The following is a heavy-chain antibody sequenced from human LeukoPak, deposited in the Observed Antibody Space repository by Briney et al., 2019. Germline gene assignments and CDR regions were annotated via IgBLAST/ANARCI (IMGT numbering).Heavy chain of an antibody. Sequence: ASVKVSCKASGYTFTGYYMHWVRQAPGQGLEWMGWTNPNSGGTNYAQKFQGRVTMTRDTSISTAYMELSRLRSDDTAVYYCARPLTIAAAGIDFDYWGQGTLVTVSS. J-gene: IGHJ4*02. CDR3: ARPLTIAAAGIDFDY. D-gene: IGHD6-13*01. CDR2: TNPNSGGT. V-gene: IGHV1-2*02. CDR1: GYTFTGYY.